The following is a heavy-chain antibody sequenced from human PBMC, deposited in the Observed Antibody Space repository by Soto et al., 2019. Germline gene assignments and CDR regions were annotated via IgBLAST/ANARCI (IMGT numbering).Heavy chain of an antibody. J-gene: IGHJ3*02. V-gene: IGHV1-18*01. Sequence: ASVKVSCKASGYTITRYGISWVRQAPGQGLEWMGWISAYNGNTNYAQKLQGRVTMTTDTSTSTAYMELRSLRSDDAAVYYFAIMYAVGIAVATGAFYIWGQGTMVTVSS. D-gene: IGHD6-19*01. CDR1: GYTITRYG. CDR2: ISAYNGNT. CDR3: AIMYAVGIAVATGAFYI.